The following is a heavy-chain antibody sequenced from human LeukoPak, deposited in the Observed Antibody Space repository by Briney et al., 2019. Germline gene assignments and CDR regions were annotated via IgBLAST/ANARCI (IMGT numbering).Heavy chain of an antibody. CDR3: ARAQHSGYERYQYYFDY. CDR1: GFTFSSYW. Sequence: GGSLRLSCAASGFTFSSYWMHWVRQAPGKGLVWVSRINSDGSSTNYAGSVKGRFTISRDNAKNTLYLQMNSPRAEDTAVYYCARAQHSGYERYQYYFDYWGQGTLVTVSS. CDR2: INSDGSST. D-gene: IGHD5-12*01. V-gene: IGHV3-74*01. J-gene: IGHJ4*02.